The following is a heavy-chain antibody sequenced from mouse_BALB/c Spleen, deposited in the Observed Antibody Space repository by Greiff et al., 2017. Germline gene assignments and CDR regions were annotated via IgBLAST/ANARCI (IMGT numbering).Heavy chain of an antibody. CDR1: GFTFSSFG. J-gene: IGHJ1*01. D-gene: IGHD1-2*01. CDR3: ARSYGFYWYFDV. V-gene: IGHV5-17*02. CDR2: ISSGSSTI. Sequence: EVKVVESGGGLVQPGGSRKLSCAASGFTFSSFGMHWVRQAPEKGLEWVAYISSGSSTIYYADTVKGRFTISRDNPKNTLFLQMTSLRSEDTAMYYCARSYGFYWYFDVWGAGTTVTVSS.